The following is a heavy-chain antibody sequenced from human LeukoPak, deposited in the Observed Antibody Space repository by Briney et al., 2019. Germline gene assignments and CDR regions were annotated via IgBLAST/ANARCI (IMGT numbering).Heavy chain of an antibody. CDR3: ARDTRRIMITFGGVIIFDY. D-gene: IGHD3-16*02. Sequence: ASVKVSCTASGYTFTGYYMHWVRQAPGQGLEWMGWINPNSGGTNYAQKFQGRVTMTRDTSISTAYMELSRLRSDDTAVYYCARDTRRIMITFGGVIIFDYWGQGTLVTVSS. V-gene: IGHV1-2*02. CDR2: INPNSGGT. J-gene: IGHJ4*02. CDR1: GYTFTGYY.